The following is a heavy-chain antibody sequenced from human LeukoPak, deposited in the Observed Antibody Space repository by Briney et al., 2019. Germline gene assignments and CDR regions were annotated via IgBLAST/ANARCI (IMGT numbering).Heavy chain of an antibody. CDR3: ARGLGVVTAQSEQPKPRYFDL. J-gene: IGHJ2*01. CDR2: ISGYNGYT. CDR1: GYTFISDV. Sequence: ASVKVSCKASGYTFISDVISWVRQAPGQGLEWMGWISGYNGYTNYAQNLQGRVTMTTDTSTSTAYMELRSLRSDDTAVYYCARGLGVVTAQSEQPKPRYFDLWGRGTQVTVSS. V-gene: IGHV1-18*01. D-gene: IGHD2-21*02.